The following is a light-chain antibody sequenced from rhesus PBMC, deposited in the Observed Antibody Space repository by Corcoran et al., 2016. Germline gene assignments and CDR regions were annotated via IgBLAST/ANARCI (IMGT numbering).Light chain of an antibody. CDR1: QGISSY. V-gene: IGKV1-25*01. CDR3: QQHSSYPRT. J-gene: IGKJ1*01. Sequence: DIQMTQSPSSLSASVGDTVTITCRASQGISSYLAWYQQKPGKAPKLLIYKASTLQSGVPSRLSGSGSGTDFTLTISSLQPEDFATYYCQQHSSYPRTFGQGTKVEIK. CDR2: KAS.